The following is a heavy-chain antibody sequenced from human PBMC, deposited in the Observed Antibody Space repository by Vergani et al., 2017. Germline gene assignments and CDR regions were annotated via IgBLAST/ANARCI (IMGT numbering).Heavy chain of an antibody. CDR1: GYTFVNHP. V-gene: IGHV1-18*04. D-gene: IGHD5-24*01. J-gene: IGHJ4*02. CDR2: ISPYNHKT. CDR3: ARSQMAINVFDL. Sequence: QAQLGQSDAEVKKPGDSVTLSCKTSGYTFVNHPITWVRQAPGQGLEWMGWISPYNHKTLYSQKVEGRVTMNSDTSSSTVFLELRRLTSDDTAIYYCARSQMAINVFDLWGRGTLVTVSS.